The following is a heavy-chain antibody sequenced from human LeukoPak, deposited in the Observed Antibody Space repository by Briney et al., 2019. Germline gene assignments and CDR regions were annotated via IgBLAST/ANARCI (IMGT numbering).Heavy chain of an antibody. V-gene: IGHV3-20*01. Sequence: GGSLRLSCAASGFTFDDYGMSWVRQAPGKGLEWVSGINWNGGSTGYADSVKGRFTISRDNAKNSLYLQMNSLRAEDTASYHCARMAGGSYLNYMDVWGKGTTVTVSS. J-gene: IGHJ6*03. D-gene: IGHD1-26*01. CDR2: INWNGGST. CDR3: ARMAGGSYLNYMDV. CDR1: GFTFDDYG.